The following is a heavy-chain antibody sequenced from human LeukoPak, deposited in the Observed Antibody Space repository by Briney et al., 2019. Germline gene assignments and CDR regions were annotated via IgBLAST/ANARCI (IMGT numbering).Heavy chain of an antibody. CDR1: GASLSTSSYF. Sequence: KASETLSLTCSVSGASLSTSSYFWGWIRQPPGKGLEWIANIHYLGITHYNPSLKSRVTISMDTSKNHFSLKLSSVTAADTAVYFCARDVVQDYWGQGTVVIVSS. J-gene: IGHJ4*02. D-gene: IGHD2-21*01. V-gene: IGHV4-39*02. CDR3: ARDVVQDY. CDR2: IHYLGIT.